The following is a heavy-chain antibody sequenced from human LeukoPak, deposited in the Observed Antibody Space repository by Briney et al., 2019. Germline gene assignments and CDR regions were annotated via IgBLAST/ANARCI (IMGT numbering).Heavy chain of an antibody. J-gene: IGHJ6*02. V-gene: IGHV4-34*01. D-gene: IGHD5-18*01. Sequence: SETLSLTCAVYGGSFSGYYWSWIRQPPGKGLEWIGEINHSGSTNYNPSLKSRVTISVDTSKNQFPLKLSSVTAADTAVYYCAREQLWRPYYYYGMDVWGQGTTVTVSS. CDR1: GGSFSGYY. CDR2: INHSGST. CDR3: AREQLWRPYYYYGMDV.